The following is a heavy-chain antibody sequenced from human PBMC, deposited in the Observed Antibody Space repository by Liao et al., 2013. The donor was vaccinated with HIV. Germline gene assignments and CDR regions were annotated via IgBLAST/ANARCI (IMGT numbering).Heavy chain of an antibody. CDR2: VYTSGIT. D-gene: IGHD2-2*02. Sequence: QVQLQESGPGLVKPSQTLSLTCTVSGASISSGTYYWNWIRQPAGKGLEWIGRVYTSGITNYNPSLKSRVTISVDTSKNQFSLKLSSVTDADTAMYYCARDALGYCSSTSCYTFDYWGQGTLVTVSS. V-gene: IGHV4-61*02. CDR1: GASISSGTYY. CDR3: ARDALGYCSSTSCYTFDY. J-gene: IGHJ4*02.